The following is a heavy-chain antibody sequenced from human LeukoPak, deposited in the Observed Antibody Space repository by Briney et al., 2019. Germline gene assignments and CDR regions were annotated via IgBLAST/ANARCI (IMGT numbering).Heavy chain of an antibody. Sequence: GGSLRLSCAASGFTFSDYYMSWIRQAPGQGLEWVSYISSSSSTIYYADYLKGRFTISRDNAKNSPYLQLNSLRAEDTAVYYCARSIAAGGYFDYWGQGTLVTVSS. CDR3: ARSIAAGGYFDY. CDR2: ISSSSSTI. CDR1: GFTFSDYY. D-gene: IGHD6-25*01. J-gene: IGHJ4*02. V-gene: IGHV3-11*04.